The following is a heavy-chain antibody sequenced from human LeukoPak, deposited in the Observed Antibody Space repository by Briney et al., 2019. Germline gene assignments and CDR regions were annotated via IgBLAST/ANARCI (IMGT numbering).Heavy chain of an antibody. V-gene: IGHV3-23*01. J-gene: IGHJ4*02. CDR3: ARVRGSGWYFDY. Sequence: GGSLRLSCAASGFTFSSYAMSWVRQAPGKGLEWVSAISGSGGSTYYADSVKGRFTISRDNSKNTLYLQMNSLRAEDTAVYYCARVRGSGWYFDYWGQGALVTVSS. CDR1: GFTFSSYA. CDR2: ISGSGGST. D-gene: IGHD6-19*01.